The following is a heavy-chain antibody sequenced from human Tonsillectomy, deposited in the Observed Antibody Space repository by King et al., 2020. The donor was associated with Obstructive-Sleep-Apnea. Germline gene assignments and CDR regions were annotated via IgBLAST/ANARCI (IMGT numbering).Heavy chain of an antibody. CDR1: GFTFSSYA. CDR2: ISYDGSNK. J-gene: IGHJ6*02. Sequence: VQLVESGGGVVQPGRSLRLSCAASGFTFSSYAMHWVRQAPGKGLEWVAVISYDGSNKYYADSVKGRFTISKDNSKTTLYRQMNSLRAEDTVLYYCARGGQWLDQGYYGMDVWGQGTTVTVSS. CDR3: ARGGQWLDQGYYGMDV. V-gene: IGHV3-30*04. D-gene: IGHD6-19*01.